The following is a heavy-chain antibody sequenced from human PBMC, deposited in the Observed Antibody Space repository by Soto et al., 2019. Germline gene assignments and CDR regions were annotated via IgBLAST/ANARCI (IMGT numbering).Heavy chain of an antibody. J-gene: IGHJ5*02. CDR3: ARDADPKNTYYDFWSGYLNWFDP. D-gene: IGHD3-3*01. Sequence: QVQLVESGGGVVQPGRSLRLSCAASGFTFSSYGMHWVRQAPGKGLEWVAVIWYDGSNKYYADSVKGRFTISRDNSKNTLYLQMHSLRAEDTAVYYCARDADPKNTYYDFWSGYLNWFDPWGQGTLVTVSS. CDR2: IWYDGSNK. CDR1: GFTFSSYG. V-gene: IGHV3-33*01.